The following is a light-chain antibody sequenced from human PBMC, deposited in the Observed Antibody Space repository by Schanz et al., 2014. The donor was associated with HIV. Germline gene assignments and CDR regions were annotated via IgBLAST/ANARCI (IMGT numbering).Light chain of an antibody. CDR2: DVI. CDR3: CSYTTTSTYV. Sequence: QSALTQPASVSGSPGQSITISCTGVSSDTDGYYSVSWYQQHPDKAPKLLIFDVINRPLGISNRFSGSQSGNTASLTISGLQAGDEADYYCCSYTTTSTYVFGAGTKLTVL. CDR1: SSDTDGYYS. J-gene: IGLJ1*01. V-gene: IGLV2-14*03.